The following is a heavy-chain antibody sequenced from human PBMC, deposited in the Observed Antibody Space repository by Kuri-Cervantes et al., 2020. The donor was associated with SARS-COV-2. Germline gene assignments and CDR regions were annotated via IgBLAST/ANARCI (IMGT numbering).Heavy chain of an antibody. CDR2: IIPIFGTA. J-gene: IGHJ6*02. Sequence: SVKVSCKASGCTFTTYAMHWVRQAPGQRLEWMGGIIPIFGTANYAQKFQGRVTITADESTSTAYMELSSLRSEDTAVYYCASKYGMDVWGQGTTVTVSS. CDR3: ASKYGMDV. CDR1: GCTFTTYA. V-gene: IGHV1-69*13.